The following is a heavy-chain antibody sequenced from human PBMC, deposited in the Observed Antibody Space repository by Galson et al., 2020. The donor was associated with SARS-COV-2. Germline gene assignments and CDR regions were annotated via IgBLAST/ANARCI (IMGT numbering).Heavy chain of an antibody. Sequence: SETLSLTCTVSGGSVSSSSYYWSWIRQPPGQGLEWIGYIYYSGSTKYNPSLKSRVTISVDTSKNQFSLKLSSVTAADTAVYYCARGTYYYDSSGYSVNDAFDIWGQGTMVTVSS. V-gene: IGHV4-61*01. CDR1: GGSVSSSSYY. J-gene: IGHJ3*02. D-gene: IGHD3-22*01. CDR3: ARGTYYYDSSGYSVNDAFDI. CDR2: IYYSGST.